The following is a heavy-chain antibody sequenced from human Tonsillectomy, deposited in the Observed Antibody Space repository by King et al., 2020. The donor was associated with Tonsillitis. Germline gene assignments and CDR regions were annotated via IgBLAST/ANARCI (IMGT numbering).Heavy chain of an antibody. J-gene: IGHJ4*02. CDR1: GFTFSSYA. V-gene: IGHV3-30*04. CDR2: ISYDGSNK. CDR3: ASSXQWLGHFDY. D-gene: IGHD6-19*01. Sequence: VQLVESGGGVVQPGRSLRLSCAASGFTFSSYAMHWVRQAPGKGLEWVAVISYDGSNKYYADSVKGRFTISRDNSKNTLYLQMNSLRAEDTAVYYCASSXQWLGHFDYWGQXXLVTVSS.